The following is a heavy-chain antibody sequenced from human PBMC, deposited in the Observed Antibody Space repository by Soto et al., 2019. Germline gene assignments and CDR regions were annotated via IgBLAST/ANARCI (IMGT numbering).Heavy chain of an antibody. J-gene: IGHJ4*02. V-gene: IGHV1-18*01. CDR1: GYTFTSYG. CDR3: ATSNCSGGSCSSYYFDY. D-gene: IGHD2-15*01. CDR2: ISAYNGNT. Sequence: QVQLVQSGAEVKKPGASVKVSCKTSGYTFTSYGISWVRQAPGQGLEWMGWISAYNGNTNYAQKLQGRVTMTTDTSTSTAYMELRSLRSDDTAVYYCATSNCSGGSCSSYYFDYWGQGTLVTVSS.